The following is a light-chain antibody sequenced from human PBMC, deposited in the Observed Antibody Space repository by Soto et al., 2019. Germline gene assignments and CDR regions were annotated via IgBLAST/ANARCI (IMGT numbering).Light chain of an antibody. CDR3: SSYTSSSTLSTYV. Sequence: HSVLTQPAYVSSAAGQALTITCTGTSSDVGGYNYVSWYQHHPGKAPKLMIYDVSNRPSGVSNRFSGSKSGNTASLIISGLQAEDEADYYCSSYTSSSTLSTYVFGTGTKVTV. CDR2: DVS. J-gene: IGLJ1*01. V-gene: IGLV2-14*03. CDR1: SSDVGGYNY.